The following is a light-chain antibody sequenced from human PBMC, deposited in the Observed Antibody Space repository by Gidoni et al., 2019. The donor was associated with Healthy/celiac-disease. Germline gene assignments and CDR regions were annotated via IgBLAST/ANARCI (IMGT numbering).Light chain of an antibody. CDR1: QGISSY. CDR2: AAS. V-gene: IGKV1-9*01. J-gene: IGKJ5*01. CDR3: QQLNSYPNT. Sequence: DIQLTQSPSFLSASVGDRVTITCWASQGISSYLAWYQQKPGKAPKLLIYAASTLQSGVPSRFSGSGSGTEFTLTISSLQPEDFATYYCQQLNSYPNTFGQGTRLESK.